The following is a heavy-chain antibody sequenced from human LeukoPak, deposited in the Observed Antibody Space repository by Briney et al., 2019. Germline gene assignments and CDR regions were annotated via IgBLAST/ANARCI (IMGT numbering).Heavy chain of an antibody. CDR2: IFYSGST. J-gene: IGHJ6*03. CDR1: GDSLSSYY. V-gene: IGHV4-59*01. D-gene: IGHD5-24*01. Sequence: PSETLSLTCTVSGDSLSSYYWTWIRQPPGKALEWIGYIFYSGSTNYNPSLESRVTISLDTSKNQFSLKLTSVTAADTAIYYCAKGVRRWLQSGGLKFYYYMDVWGKGTTVTISS. CDR3: AKGVRRWLQSGGLKFYYYMDV.